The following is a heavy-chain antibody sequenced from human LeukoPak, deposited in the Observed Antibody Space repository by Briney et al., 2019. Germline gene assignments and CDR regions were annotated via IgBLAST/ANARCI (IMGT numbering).Heavy chain of an antibody. V-gene: IGHV3-33*06. CDR2: IWYDGSNK. J-gene: IGHJ4*02. CDR1: GFTFSSYG. D-gene: IGHD3-9*01. Sequence: GGSLRLSCAASGFTFSSYGMHWVRQAPGKGLEWVAVIWYDGSNKYYADSVKGRFTISRDNSKNTLYLQMNSLRAEDTAVYYCAKEFYDILTGRQYYFDYWGQGTLVTVSS. CDR3: AKEFYDILTGRQYYFDY.